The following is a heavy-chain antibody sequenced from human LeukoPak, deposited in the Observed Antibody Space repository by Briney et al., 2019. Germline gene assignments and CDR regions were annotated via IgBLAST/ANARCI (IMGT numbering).Heavy chain of an antibody. J-gene: IGHJ4*02. Sequence: PWASVKVSCKASGGTFSSYAISWVRQAPGQGLEWMGGIIPIFGTANYAQKFQGRVTITADESTSTAYMELSSLRSEDTAVYYCARDFVNSGYYFDYWGQGTLVTVSS. D-gene: IGHD3-22*01. CDR3: ARDFVNSGYYFDY. V-gene: IGHV1-69*13. CDR1: GGTFSSYA. CDR2: IIPIFGTA.